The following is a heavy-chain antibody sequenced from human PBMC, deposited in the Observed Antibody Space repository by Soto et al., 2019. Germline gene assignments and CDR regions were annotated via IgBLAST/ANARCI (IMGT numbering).Heavy chain of an antibody. CDR3: ARENTSSSGPQFDY. CDR1: GYTFTSYA. D-gene: IGHD3-22*01. CDR2: INDGNGNT. J-gene: IGHJ4*02. V-gene: IGHV1-3*01. Sequence: ASVKVSCKASGYTFTSYAMHWVRQAPGQRLEWMGWINDGNGNTKYSQKFQGRVTITRDTSASTAYMELSSLRSEDTAVYYCARENTSSSGPQFDYWGQGTLVTVSS.